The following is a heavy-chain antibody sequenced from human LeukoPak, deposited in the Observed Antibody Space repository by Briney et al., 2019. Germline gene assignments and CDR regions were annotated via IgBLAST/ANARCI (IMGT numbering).Heavy chain of an antibody. Sequence: ASAKVSCKASGYTFTSYGISWVRQAPGQGLEWMGWISAYNGNTNYAQKLQGRVTMTTDTSTSTAYMELRSLRSDDTAVYYCARVSPIAAAVAYYFDYWGQGTLVTVSS. CDR2: ISAYNGNT. D-gene: IGHD6-13*01. CDR3: ARVSPIAAAVAYYFDY. CDR1: GYTFTSYG. J-gene: IGHJ4*02. V-gene: IGHV1-18*01.